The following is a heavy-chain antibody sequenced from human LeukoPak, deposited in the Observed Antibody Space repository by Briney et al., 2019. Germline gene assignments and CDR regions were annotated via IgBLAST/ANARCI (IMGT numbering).Heavy chain of an antibody. Sequence: LGGALRLYCAASGFTFSNYAMHWVREAPGTGLEYVSAINLRGHITYFPNSVKGRFTISRGNSTNTLYLQMGSLRAEDMAVYYCARDLRLKELAYCGGDCLDYWGQGTLVTV. D-gene: IGHD2-21*02. J-gene: IGHJ4*02. CDR3: ARDLRLKELAYCGGDCLDY. CDR2: INLRGHIT. V-gene: IGHV3-64*01. CDR1: GFTFSNYA.